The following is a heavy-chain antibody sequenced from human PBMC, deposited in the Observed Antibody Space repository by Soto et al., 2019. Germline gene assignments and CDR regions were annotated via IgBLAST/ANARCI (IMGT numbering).Heavy chain of an antibody. V-gene: IGHV1-3*01. CDR1: GYTFTNFA. J-gene: IGHJ4*02. Sequence: ASVKVSCKASGYTFTNFAMHWVRQAPGQRLEWMGWINAGNGNTKYSQKFQGRVSITRDTSANTAYMELSSLRSEDTAMYYCARGHKSGNYFLSFFDYWGQGSLVT. CDR3: ARGHKSGNYFLSFFDY. D-gene: IGHD1-26*01. CDR2: INAGNGNT.